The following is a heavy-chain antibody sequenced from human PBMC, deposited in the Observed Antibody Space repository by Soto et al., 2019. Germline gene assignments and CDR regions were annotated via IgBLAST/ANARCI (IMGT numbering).Heavy chain of an antibody. D-gene: IGHD3-16*01. Sequence: PSETLSLTCSVSGASISNFYWSWIRQSAGKGLEWIGRLYTRGTTDYNPSLKSRVTMSIDTSKNRVSLSLTSVTAADTAVYYCAKWGTYYFDSWGQGIVVTVSS. CDR3: AKWGTYYFDS. CDR2: LYTRGTT. CDR1: GASISNFY. V-gene: IGHV4-4*07. J-gene: IGHJ4*02.